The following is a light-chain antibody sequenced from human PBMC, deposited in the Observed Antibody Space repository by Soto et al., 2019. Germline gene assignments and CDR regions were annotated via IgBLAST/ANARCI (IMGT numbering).Light chain of an antibody. V-gene: IGLV1-40*01. CDR2: GNS. J-gene: IGLJ1*01. CDR3: QSYDSSLSGLYV. Sequence: QSVLTQPPSVSGAPGQRVTISCTGSSSNIGAGYDVHWYQQLPGTPPKLLIYGNSNRPSGVPDRFSGSKSGTSASLAITGLQAEDEADYYCQSYDSSLSGLYVVGTGTKFTV. CDR1: SSNIGAGYD.